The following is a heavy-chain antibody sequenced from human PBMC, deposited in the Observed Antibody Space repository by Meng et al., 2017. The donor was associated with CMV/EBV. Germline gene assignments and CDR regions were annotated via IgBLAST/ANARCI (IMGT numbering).Heavy chain of an antibody. CDR3: ARGYSSSWHVSAFDI. J-gene: IGHJ3*02. V-gene: IGHV4-59*01. D-gene: IGHD6-13*01. CDR2: IYYSGST. CDR1: GGSISSYY. Sequence: SETLSLTCTVAGGSISSYYWSWLRQPPGKGLEWIGYIYYSGSTNYNPSLKSRVTISVDTSKNQFTLKLSSVTAADTAVYYCARGYSSSWHVSAFDIWGQGTMVTVSS.